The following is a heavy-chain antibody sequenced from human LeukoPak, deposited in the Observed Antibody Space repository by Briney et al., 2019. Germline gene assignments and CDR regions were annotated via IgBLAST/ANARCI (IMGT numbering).Heavy chain of an antibody. V-gene: IGHV4-59*01. CDR1: GGSISSYY. CDR3: ARGDYGDSHY. CDR2: NYYGGSA. J-gene: IGHJ4*02. D-gene: IGHD4-17*01. Sequence: PSETLSLTCTVSGGSISSYYWSWIRQPPGKGLEWTGYNYYGGSANYNPSLKSRVTISVDASKNQFSLKLSSVTAADTAVYYCARGDYGDSHYWGQGTLVTVSS.